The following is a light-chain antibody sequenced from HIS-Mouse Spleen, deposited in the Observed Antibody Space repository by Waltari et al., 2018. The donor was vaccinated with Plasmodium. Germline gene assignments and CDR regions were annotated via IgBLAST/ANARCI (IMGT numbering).Light chain of an antibody. J-gene: IGLJ2*01. Sequence: QTARITCSGDALPKQYAYWYQQKPGQAPVLVIYKDSERPAGIPERFSGSRSGTTVTLTISGVQAEDEADYYCQSADSSGTYQVFGGGTKLTVL. CDR3: QSADSSGTYQV. CDR1: ALPKQY. CDR2: KDS. V-gene: IGLV3-25*03.